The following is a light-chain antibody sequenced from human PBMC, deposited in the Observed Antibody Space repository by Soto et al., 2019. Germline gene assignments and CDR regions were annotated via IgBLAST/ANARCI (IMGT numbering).Light chain of an antibody. CDR2: DDN. CDR3: AAGDDSLNGRV. V-gene: IGLV1-44*01. J-gene: IGLJ1*01. CDR1: NSNIGSNT. Sequence: QSVLTQPPSASGTPGQRVTISCSGSNSNIGSNTVNWYQQLPGTAPKLLIYDDNLRPSGVPDRISGSKSGTSASLAISGLQSDDEPDYYCAAGDDSLNGRVFGTGTKVTVL.